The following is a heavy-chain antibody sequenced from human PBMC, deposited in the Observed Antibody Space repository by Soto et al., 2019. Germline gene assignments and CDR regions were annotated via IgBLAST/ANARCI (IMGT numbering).Heavy chain of an antibody. V-gene: IGHV3-53*01. D-gene: IGHD3-16*01. Sequence: GGSLRLSCAVSGFTVSSNYMTWVRQAPGKGLEWVSFIYSGGSTYYADTVKGRFTISRDISKNTLYLQMNSLRADDTAVYYCARDWGLPGSWGQGTLVTVSS. CDR3: ARDWGLPGS. J-gene: IGHJ5*02. CDR2: IYSGGST. CDR1: GFTVSSNY.